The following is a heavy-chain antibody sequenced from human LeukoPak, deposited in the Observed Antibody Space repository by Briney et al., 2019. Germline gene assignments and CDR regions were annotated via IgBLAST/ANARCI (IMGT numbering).Heavy chain of an antibody. V-gene: IGHV3-74*01. Sequence: PGGSLRLSCAASGFIFSTYWMHWVRQAPGKGLVWVSRMNSDGSSISYADSVKGRFTTSRDNAKNTLYLQMNNLRPGDTAVYYCVPQEDCSRTTCQFDYWGQGTLVTVSS. CDR3: VPQEDCSRTTCQFDY. CDR1: GFIFSTYW. D-gene: IGHD2-2*01. J-gene: IGHJ4*02. CDR2: MNSDGSSI.